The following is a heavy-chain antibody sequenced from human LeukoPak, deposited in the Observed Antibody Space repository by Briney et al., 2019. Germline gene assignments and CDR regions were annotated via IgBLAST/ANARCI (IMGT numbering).Heavy chain of an antibody. CDR3: ARAAPGYCSGGSCYSVWFDP. V-gene: IGHV4-59*12. CDR1: GGSISSYY. D-gene: IGHD2-15*01. Sequence: SETLSLTCTVSGGSISSYYWSWIRQPPGKGLEWIGYIYYSGSTNYNPSLKSRVTISVDTSKNQFSLKLSSVTAADTAVYYCARAAPGYCSGGSCYSVWFDPWGQGTLVTVSS. J-gene: IGHJ5*02. CDR2: IYYSGST.